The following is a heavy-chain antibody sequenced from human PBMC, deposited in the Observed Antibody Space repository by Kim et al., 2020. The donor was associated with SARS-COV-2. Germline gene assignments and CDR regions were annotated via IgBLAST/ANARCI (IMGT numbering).Heavy chain of an antibody. D-gene: IGHD2-2*01. CDR1: GFTFSSYA. CDR2: ISSHGDST. CDR3: VKGHCSSTSCYPFDD. J-gene: IGHJ4*01. V-gene: IGHV3-64D*06. Sequence: GGSLRLSCSASGFTFSSYAMHWVRQAPGKGLEYLSAISSHGDSTYYADSVKGRFTISRDNSKNTLYLQMSSLRVEDTAVYYCVKGHCSSTSCYPFDDWG.